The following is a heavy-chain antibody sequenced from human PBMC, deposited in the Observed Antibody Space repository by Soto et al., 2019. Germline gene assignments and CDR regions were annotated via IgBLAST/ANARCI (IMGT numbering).Heavy chain of an antibody. J-gene: IGHJ4*02. V-gene: IGHV3-7*01. CDR1: GFIFSNYW. CDR2: IKEDGSEK. CDR3: ASGSSYGYFY. D-gene: IGHD5-18*01. Sequence: PGGSLRLSCAASGFIFSNYWMTWVRQAPGKGLEWVANIKEDGSEKDYVDSVKGRFTISRDNAKNSLYLQLNSLRAEDTAVYYCASGSSYGYFYWGKGTLVTVSS.